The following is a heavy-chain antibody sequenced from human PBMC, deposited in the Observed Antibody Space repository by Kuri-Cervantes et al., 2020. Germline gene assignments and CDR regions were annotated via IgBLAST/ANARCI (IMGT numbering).Heavy chain of an antibody. CDR3: ARSLSSGWYGGVFDY. Sequence: PTLFCHRPGYSFPSYWIGWVRQMPGKRLEWIGIIYPGDSDTRYSPSFQGQVTISADKSISTAYLQWSSLKASDTAMYYCARSLSSGWYGGVFDYWGQGTLVTVSS. V-gene: IGHV5-51*01. CDR2: IYPGDSDT. D-gene: IGHD6-19*01. CDR1: GYSFPSYW. J-gene: IGHJ4*02.